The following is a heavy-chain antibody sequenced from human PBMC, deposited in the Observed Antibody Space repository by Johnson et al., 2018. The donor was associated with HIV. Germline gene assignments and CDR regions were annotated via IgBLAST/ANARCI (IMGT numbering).Heavy chain of an antibody. V-gene: IGHV3-11*04. Sequence: QVLLVESGGGLVKPGGSLRLSCAASGFTFSDYYMSWIRQTLGKGLEWVSYISSSGTTVYNVDSVKGRFSISRDNAKQSLYLQMNSLRAEDTAVYYCARDRGYWDAFDIWGQGTMVTVSS. D-gene: IGHD3-22*01. CDR1: GFTFSDYY. CDR2: ISSSGTTV. J-gene: IGHJ3*02. CDR3: ARDRGYWDAFDI.